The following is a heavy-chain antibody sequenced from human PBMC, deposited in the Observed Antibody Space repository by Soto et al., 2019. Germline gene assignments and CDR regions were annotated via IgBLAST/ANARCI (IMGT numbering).Heavy chain of an antibody. CDR2: INPSGGST. D-gene: IGHD2-2*01. Sequence: GDSVKVSCTSSGYTFTSYYMHWVRQAPGQGIEWMGIINPSGGSTSYAQKFQGRVTMTRDTSTSTVYMELSSLRSEDTAVYYCARDILVVPASRLNAFDISGQGTKFTVS. CDR1: GYTFTSYY. V-gene: IGHV1-46*03. CDR3: ARDILVVPASRLNAFDI. J-gene: IGHJ3*02.